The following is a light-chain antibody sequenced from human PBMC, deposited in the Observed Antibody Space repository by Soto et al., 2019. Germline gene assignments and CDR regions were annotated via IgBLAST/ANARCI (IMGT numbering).Light chain of an antibody. J-gene: IGKJ5*01. Sequence: EIVLTQSTATLSLSHGERATLSCRASQSISSYLAWYQQKPGQAPRLLIYDASSRATGIPDRFSGSGSGTDFTLTISRLEPEDFAVYYCQHYGASPPITFGLGTRLEI. V-gene: IGKV3-20*01. CDR3: QHYGASPPIT. CDR2: DAS. CDR1: QSISSY.